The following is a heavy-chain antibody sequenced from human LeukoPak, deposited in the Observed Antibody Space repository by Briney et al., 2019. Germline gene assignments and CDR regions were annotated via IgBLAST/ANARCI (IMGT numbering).Heavy chain of an antibody. V-gene: IGHV4-59*01. CDR2: IYYSGST. CDR1: GFTFSSYS. J-gene: IGHJ4*02. CDR3: ARVREKGRYYFDY. Sequence: GSLRLSCAASGFTFSSYSMSWIRQPPGKGLEWIGYIYYSGSTNYNPSLKSRVTISVDTSKNQFSLKLSSVTAADTAVYYCARVREKGRYYFDYWGQGTLVTVSS.